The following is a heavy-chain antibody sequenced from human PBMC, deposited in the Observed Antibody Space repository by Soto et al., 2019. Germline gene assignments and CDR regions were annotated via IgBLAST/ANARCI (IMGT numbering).Heavy chain of an antibody. V-gene: IGHV1-69*01. CDR2: IIPTFGTP. CDR1: GGTFSSHG. D-gene: IGHD3-10*01. CDR3: ASERGHQYFEF. Sequence: QVQLVQSGTVVQRRGSSVKVSCQASGGTFSSHGMAWVRQAPGQGLEWMGGIIPTFGTPTYAPKFQGRVTSTADESTYTAYMEQMSLRSEDTGVYYCASERGHQYFEFSCQGILKIVSS. J-gene: IGHJ4*02.